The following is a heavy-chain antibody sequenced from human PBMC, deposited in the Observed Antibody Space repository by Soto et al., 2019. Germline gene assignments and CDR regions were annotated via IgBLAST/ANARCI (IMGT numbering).Heavy chain of an antibody. J-gene: IGHJ6*02. D-gene: IGHD6-6*01. CDR1: GGTFSSYA. CDR3: ARGVYASSSTYYYGLDV. V-gene: IGHV1-69*13. Sequence: SVKVSCKASGGTFSSYAITWVRQAPGQGLEWMGGIIPIFDTANYAQIFQGRVTISADESTSTAYMELSSLRSEDTAVYFCARGVYASSSTYYYGLDVWGQGTTVTVYS. CDR2: IIPIFDTA.